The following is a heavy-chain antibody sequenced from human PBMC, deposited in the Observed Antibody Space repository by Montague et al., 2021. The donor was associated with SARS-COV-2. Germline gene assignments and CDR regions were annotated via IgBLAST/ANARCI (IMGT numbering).Heavy chain of an antibody. CDR3: TSGREGNYNVMDV. J-gene: IGHJ6*02. CDR1: GDRVSSNSAT. D-gene: IGHD1-1*01. V-gene: IGHV6-1*01. CDR2: TYYRSKWYN. Sequence: CAISGDRVSSNSATWNWVRQSPSRGLEWLGRTYYRSKWYNDYAXXXRDRVTINPDTSKNQFSLQLNSVTPEDTAIYYCTSGREGNYNVMDVWGQGTTVTVSS.